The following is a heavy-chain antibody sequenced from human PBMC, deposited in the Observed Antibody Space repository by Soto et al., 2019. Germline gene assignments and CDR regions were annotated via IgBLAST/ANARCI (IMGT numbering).Heavy chain of an antibody. CDR1: GGIFRSNA. CDR3: ARDAADTPMVY. Sequence: QVQLVQSGAEVRKPGSSVKVSCKSSGGIFRSNAISWVRQAPGQGLEWMGAIIPQFPTPYYTQKFQGRVTITADESTSTAYMALNSLRSDDTAVYFCARDAADTPMVYWGQGTLLTVSS. J-gene: IGHJ4*02. V-gene: IGHV1-69*01. CDR2: IIPQFPTP. D-gene: IGHD5-18*01.